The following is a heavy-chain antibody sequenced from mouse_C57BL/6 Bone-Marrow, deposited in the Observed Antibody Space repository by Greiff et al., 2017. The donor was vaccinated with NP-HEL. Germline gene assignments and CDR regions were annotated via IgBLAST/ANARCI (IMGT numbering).Heavy chain of an antibody. CDR1: GYTFTSYW. V-gene: IGHV1-64*01. CDR2: IHPNSGST. CDR3: ARSAITTVVADEDAMDY. D-gene: IGHD1-1*01. J-gene: IGHJ4*01. Sequence: VQLQQPGAELVKPGASVKLSCKASGYTFTSYWMHWVKQRPGQGLEWIGMIHPNSGSTNYNEKFKSKATLTVDKSSSTAYMQLSSLTSEDSAVYYCARSAITTVVADEDAMDYWGQGTSVTVSS.